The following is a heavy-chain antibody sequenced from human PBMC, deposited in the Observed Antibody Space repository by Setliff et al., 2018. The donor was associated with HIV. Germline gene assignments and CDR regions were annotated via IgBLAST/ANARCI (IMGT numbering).Heavy chain of an antibody. D-gene: IGHD5-18*01. CDR1: GGSMSSYY. V-gene: IGHV4-4*07. J-gene: IGHJ3*02. CDR3: ARAEWIQLWFGAFDI. CDR2: IYTRGST. Sequence: SVTLSLTCTVSGGSMSSYYWSWIRQHAGKGLEWIGRIYTRGSTNYNTSLKSRVTMSVDTSKDQCSLKLSSVTAADTAVYYCARAEWIQLWFGAFDIWGQGTMGTVS.